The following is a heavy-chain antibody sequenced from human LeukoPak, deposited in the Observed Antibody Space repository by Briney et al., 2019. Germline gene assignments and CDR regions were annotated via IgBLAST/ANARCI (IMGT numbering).Heavy chain of an antibody. CDR1: GYTFTSYY. J-gene: IGHJ3*02. CDR3: AREVQHYAGRVYDHDAFDI. V-gene: IGHV1-46*01. Sequence: ASVKVSCKASGYTFTSYYMHWVRQAPGQGLEWMGIINPSGDSTSYAQKFQGRVTMTRDTSTSTVYMELSSLRSEDTAVYYCAREVQHYAGRVYDHDAFDIWGQGTMVTVSS. CDR2: INPSGDST. D-gene: IGHD3-22*01.